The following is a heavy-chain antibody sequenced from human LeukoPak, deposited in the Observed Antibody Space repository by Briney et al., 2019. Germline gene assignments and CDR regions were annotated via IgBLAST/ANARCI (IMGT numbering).Heavy chain of an antibody. Sequence: GGSLRLSCAASGFTFSSYAMSWVRQAPGKGLEWVSAISGSGGSTYYADSVKGRFTISRDNAKNSLYLQMNSLRAEDTAVYYCARDSMVRRVINYWGQGTLVTVSS. D-gene: IGHD3-10*01. J-gene: IGHJ4*02. CDR1: GFTFSSYA. CDR2: ISGSGGST. V-gene: IGHV3-23*01. CDR3: ARDSMVRRVINY.